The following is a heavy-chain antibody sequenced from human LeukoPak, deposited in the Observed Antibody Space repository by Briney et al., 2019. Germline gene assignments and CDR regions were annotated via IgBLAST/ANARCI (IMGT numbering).Heavy chain of an antibody. Sequence: SGGSLRLSCAASGFTFSSYSMNWVRQAPGKGLEWVAVISYDGSNKYYADSVKGRFTISRDNSKNTLYLQMNSLRAEDTAVYYCARDGSRGDGYNLSYYYYYGMDVWGQGTTVTVSS. CDR3: ARDGSRGDGYNLSYYYYYGMDV. CDR1: GFTFSSYS. V-gene: IGHV3-30*03. D-gene: IGHD5-24*01. CDR2: ISYDGSNK. J-gene: IGHJ6*02.